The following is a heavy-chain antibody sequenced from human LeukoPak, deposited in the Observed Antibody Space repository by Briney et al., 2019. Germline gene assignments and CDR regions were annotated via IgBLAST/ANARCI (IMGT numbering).Heavy chain of an antibody. CDR1: GYTFTGYY. CDR2: INPNSGGT. J-gene: IGHJ4*02. V-gene: IGHV1-2*02. D-gene: IGHD5-24*01. CDR3: ARDQFPVEMATIYY. Sequence: GASVKVSCKASGYTFTGYYMHWVRQAPGQGLEWMGWINPNSGGTNYAQKFQGRVTMTRDTSISTAYMELSRLRSDDTAVYYCARDQFPVEMATIYYWGQGTLVTVSS.